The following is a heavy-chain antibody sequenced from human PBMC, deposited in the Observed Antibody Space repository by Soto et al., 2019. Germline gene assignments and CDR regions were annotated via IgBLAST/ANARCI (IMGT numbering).Heavy chain of an antibody. V-gene: IGHV3-11*01. J-gene: IGHJ4*02. CDR1: GFTFSDYY. Sequence: PRLSCAASGFTFSDYYMSWIRQAPGKGLEWVSYISSSGSTIYYADSVKGRFTISRDNAKNSLYLQMNSLRAEDTAVYYCARGFYYDSSGYPFWGQGTLVTVSS. D-gene: IGHD3-22*01. CDR3: ARGFYYDSSGYPF. CDR2: ISSSGSTI.